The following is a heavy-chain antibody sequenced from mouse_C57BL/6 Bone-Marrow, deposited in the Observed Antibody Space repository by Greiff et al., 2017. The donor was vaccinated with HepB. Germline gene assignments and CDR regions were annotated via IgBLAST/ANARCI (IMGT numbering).Heavy chain of an antibody. Sequence: QVQLQQPGAELVKSGASVKMSCKASGYTFTSYWITWVKQRPGQGLEWIGDIYPGSGSTNYNEKFKSKATLTVDTSSSTAYMQLSSLTSEVSAVYYCARMAQATSYFDYSGQGTTLTVSS. CDR2: IYPGSGST. CDR1: GYTFTSYW. D-gene: IGHD3-2*02. CDR3: ARMAQATSYFDY. J-gene: IGHJ2*01. V-gene: IGHV1-55*01.